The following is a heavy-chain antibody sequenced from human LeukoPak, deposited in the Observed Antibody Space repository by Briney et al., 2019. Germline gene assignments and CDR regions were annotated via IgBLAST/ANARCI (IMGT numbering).Heavy chain of an antibody. CDR2: ISGSGVTM. D-gene: IGHD6-19*01. CDR1: GFTFSSYE. J-gene: IGHJ5*02. V-gene: IGHV3-48*03. CDR3: AKGYSNGYGA. Sequence: PGGSLRLSCAASGFTFSSYEMNWVRQAPGRGLEWVSYISGSGVTMYYADSVKGRFTISRDDAKNSLYLQMNSLRAEDTAVYYCAKGYSNGYGAWGQGTLVTVSS.